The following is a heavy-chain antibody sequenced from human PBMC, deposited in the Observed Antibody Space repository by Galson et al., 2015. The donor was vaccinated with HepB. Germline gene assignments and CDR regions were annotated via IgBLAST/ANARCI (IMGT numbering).Heavy chain of an antibody. Sequence: SVKVSCKASGYTFTSYALHWVRQAPGQRLEWMGWINAGNSNTKYSRKFQGRVTITRDTSASTAYMELSSLRSEDTAVYYCARGYCSGGSCWYFDYWGQGTLVTVSS. CDR2: INAGNSNT. V-gene: IGHV1-3*01. D-gene: IGHD2-15*01. CDR1: GYTFTSYA. CDR3: ARGYCSGGSCWYFDY. J-gene: IGHJ4*02.